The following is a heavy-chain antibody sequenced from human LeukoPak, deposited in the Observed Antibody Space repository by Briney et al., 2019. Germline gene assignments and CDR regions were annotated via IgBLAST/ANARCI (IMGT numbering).Heavy chain of an antibody. CDR3: SGRYGSGYRFDY. J-gene: IGHJ4*02. Sequence: GGSLRLSCAASGFTFSSYWMSWVRQAPGKGLEWVANIKQDGSEKYYVDSVKGRFTISRDNAKNSLYLQMNSLRAEDTAIYYCSGRYGSGYRFDYWGQGTLVTVSS. V-gene: IGHV3-7*01. CDR2: IKQDGSEK. CDR1: GFTFSSYW. D-gene: IGHD3-3*01.